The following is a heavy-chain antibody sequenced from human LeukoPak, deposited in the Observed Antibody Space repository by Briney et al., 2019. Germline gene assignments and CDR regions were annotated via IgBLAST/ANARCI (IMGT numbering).Heavy chain of an antibody. Sequence: SETLSLTCTVSGGSITNDYWNWIRQSSGKQLEWIGSIHYSGTINYSPSLKSRITISLDTSKNQFPLKLSSVTAADTAMYYCATSYDHGWLIGSWGQGTLVTVSS. J-gene: IGHJ4*02. V-gene: IGHV4-59*01. CDR2: IHYSGTI. CDR3: ATSYDHGWLIGS. D-gene: IGHD3-16*01. CDR1: GGSITNDY.